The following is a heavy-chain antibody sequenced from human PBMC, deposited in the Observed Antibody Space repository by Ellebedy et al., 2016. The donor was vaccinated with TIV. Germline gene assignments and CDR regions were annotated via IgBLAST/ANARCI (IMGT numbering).Heavy chain of an antibody. V-gene: IGHV4-4*07. D-gene: IGHD4-11*01. Sequence: SETLSLTXSLSGDSFSSYYWNWFRQPAGKGLEWIGRIYASGATNYSPSLKSRVTVSVDTSKNQFSLKLSSVTAADTAVYYCARFNYLGYYYYYYGMDVWGQGTTVTVSS. CDR1: GDSFSSYY. J-gene: IGHJ6*02. CDR2: IYASGAT. CDR3: ARFNYLGYYYYYYGMDV.